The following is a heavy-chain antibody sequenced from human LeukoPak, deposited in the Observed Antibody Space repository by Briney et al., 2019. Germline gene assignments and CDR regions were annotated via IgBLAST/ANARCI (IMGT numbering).Heavy chain of an antibody. V-gene: IGHV3-23*05. CDR2: VVNSGSNT. D-gene: IGHD2-21*02. J-gene: IGHJ2*01. Sequence: PGGSLRLSCAASGFTFSTYAMSWVRQAPGKGLEWVSGVVNSGSNTYYVDSVKGQFTISRDNSKNMLWLQMNSLRAEDTAVYYCAAAMTEYWYLDLWGRGTLVTVSS. CDR3: AAAMTEYWYLDL. CDR1: GFTFSTYA.